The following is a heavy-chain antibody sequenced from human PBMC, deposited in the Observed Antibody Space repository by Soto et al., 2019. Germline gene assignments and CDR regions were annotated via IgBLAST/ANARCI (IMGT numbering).Heavy chain of an antibody. CDR1: GFTFSSYW. CDR2: IKKDGSKK. V-gene: IGHV3-7*01. D-gene: IGHD6-13*01. J-gene: IGHJ6*02. Sequence: EVQLVESGGGLVQPGGSLRLSCAASGFTFSSYWMSWVRQAPVKGLEWVGNIKKDGSKKNYVDFVEGRFTISRDNAENSLYLQMNSLRAEDTAVYYCARIASAGRGWDVWGQGTTVVVSS. CDR3: ARIASAGRGWDV.